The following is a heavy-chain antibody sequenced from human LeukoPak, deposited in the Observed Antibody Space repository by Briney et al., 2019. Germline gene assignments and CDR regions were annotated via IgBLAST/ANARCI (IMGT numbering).Heavy chain of an antibody. CDR1: EFTFSNYA. CDR3: ATSGYSYALNY. V-gene: IGHV3-30*04. Sequence: PGRSLRLSCAASEFTFSNYAMHWVRQAPGKGLEWVAVISYDACHKYYADSVKGRFTISRDNSKNTLYLQMNSLRAEDTAVYYCATSGYSYALNYWGQGTLVTVSS. CDR2: ISYDACHK. D-gene: IGHD2-2*03. J-gene: IGHJ1*01.